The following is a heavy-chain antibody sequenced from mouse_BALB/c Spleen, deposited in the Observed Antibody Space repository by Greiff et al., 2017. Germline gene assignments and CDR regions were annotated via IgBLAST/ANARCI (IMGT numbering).Heavy chain of an antibody. V-gene: IGHV14-3*02. Sequence: EVHLVESGAELVKPGASVKLSCTASGFNIKDTYMHWVKQRPEQGLEWIGRIDPANGNTKYDPKFQGKATITADTSSNTAYLQLSSLTSEDTAVYYCAREGYSYAMDYWGQGTSVTVSS. J-gene: IGHJ4*01. CDR1: GFNIKDTY. CDR3: AREGYSYAMDY. CDR2: IDPANGNT.